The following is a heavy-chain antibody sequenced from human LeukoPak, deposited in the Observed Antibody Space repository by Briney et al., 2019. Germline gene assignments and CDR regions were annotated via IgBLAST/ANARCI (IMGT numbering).Heavy chain of an antibody. D-gene: IGHD3-3*01. CDR1: GFTFSSSA. Sequence: GGSLRLSCAASGFTFSSSAMNWVRQAPGKGLEWVSSINNVGSHIYYADSVKGRFTISRDNAKNSLYLQMNSLRAEDTAVYYCARTRPLRFLEWSYYFDYWGQGTLVTVSS. J-gene: IGHJ4*02. CDR2: INNVGSHI. CDR3: ARTRPLRFLEWSYYFDY. V-gene: IGHV3-21*04.